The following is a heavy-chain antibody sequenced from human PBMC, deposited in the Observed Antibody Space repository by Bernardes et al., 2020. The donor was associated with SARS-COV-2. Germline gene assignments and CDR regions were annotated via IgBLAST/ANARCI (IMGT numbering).Heavy chain of an antibody. D-gene: IGHD3-22*01. CDR2: MNHSGST. CDR3: ARGARISMIVVVMPQAAFDI. CDR1: GGSFSGYY. J-gene: IGHJ3*02. Sequence: ETLSLTCAVYGGSFSGYYWSWIRQTPGKGLEWIGEMNHSGSTNYNPSLKSRVTISKDTSKNQLSLKLSSVTAADTAVYYCARGARISMIVVVMPQAAFDIWGQGTMVTVSS. V-gene: IGHV4-34*01.